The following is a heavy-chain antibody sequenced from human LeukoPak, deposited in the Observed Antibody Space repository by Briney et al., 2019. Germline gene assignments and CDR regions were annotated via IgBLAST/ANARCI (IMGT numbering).Heavy chain of an antibody. CDR3: ARAGYSYGWSRGKPYDY. CDR1: GGSFSVYY. CDR2: INHSGST. D-gene: IGHD5-18*01. J-gene: IGHJ4*02. Sequence: SETLSLTCAVYGGSFSVYYWSWIRQPPGKGLEWIGEINHSGSTNYNPSLKSRVTISVDTSKNQFSLKLSSVTAADTAVYYCARAGYSYGWSRGKPYDYWGQGTLVTVSS. V-gene: IGHV4-34*01.